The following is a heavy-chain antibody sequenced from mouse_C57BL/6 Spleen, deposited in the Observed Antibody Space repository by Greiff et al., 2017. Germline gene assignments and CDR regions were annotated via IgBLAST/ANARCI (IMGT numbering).Heavy chain of an antibody. CDR2: IGSDGSA. CDR3: ARQTCDYAMDY. J-gene: IGHJ4*01. Sequence: QVQLKESGPGLVAPSQSLSITCTVSGFSLTGYGVHWVRQPPEQGLEWLVVIGSDGSATYNSALKSRLGISKDNSKSHVFLQMHSLQTDDTAMYYCARQTCDYAMDYWGQGTSVTVSS. V-gene: IGHV2-6-1*01. CDR1: GFSLTGYG.